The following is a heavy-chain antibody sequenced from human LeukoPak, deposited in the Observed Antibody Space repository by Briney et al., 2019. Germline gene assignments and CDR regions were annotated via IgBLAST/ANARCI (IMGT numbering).Heavy chain of an antibody. CDR2: IYHSGST. CDR3: ARGSFGSSWSCFDY. D-gene: IGHD6-13*01. V-gene: IGHV4-4*02. CDR1: GGSISSSNW. J-gene: IGHJ4*02. Sequence: SGTLSLTCAVSGGSISSSNWWSWVRQPPGKGLEWIGEIYHSGSTNYNPSLKSRVTISVDKSKNQFSLKLSSVTAADTAVYYCARGSFGSSWSCFDYWGQGTLVTVSS.